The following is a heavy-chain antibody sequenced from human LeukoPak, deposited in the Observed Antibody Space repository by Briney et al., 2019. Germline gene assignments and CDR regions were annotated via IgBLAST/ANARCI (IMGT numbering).Heavy chain of an antibody. CDR1: GFTFSSYS. Sequence: PGGSLRLSCAASGFTFSSYSMNWVRQAPGKGLEWVSSISSSSSCIYYADSVKGRFTISRDNAKNSLYLQMNSLRAEDTAVYYCARTSGSYHNFDYWGQGTLVTVSS. V-gene: IGHV3-21*01. J-gene: IGHJ4*02. D-gene: IGHD1-26*01. CDR2: ISSSSSCI. CDR3: ARTSGSYHNFDY.